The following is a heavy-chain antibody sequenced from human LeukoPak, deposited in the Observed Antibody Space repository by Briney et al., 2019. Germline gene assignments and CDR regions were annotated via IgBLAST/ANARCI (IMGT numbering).Heavy chain of an antibody. CDR2: ISTDGSSR. D-gene: IGHD2/OR15-2a*01. Sequence: GGSLRLSCAASGFTFSNYGVNWVRQAPGKGLEWVSRISTDGSSRSYADSVKGRFTISRDNGKNTLYLKMNSLRAEDTAVYYCASYLTSIPSGMDVWGQGATVTVSS. CDR1: GFTFSNYG. CDR3: ASYLTSIPSGMDV. V-gene: IGHV3-74*01. J-gene: IGHJ6*02.